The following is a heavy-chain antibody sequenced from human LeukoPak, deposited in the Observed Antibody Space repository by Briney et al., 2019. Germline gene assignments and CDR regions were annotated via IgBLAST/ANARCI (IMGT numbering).Heavy chain of an antibody. J-gene: IGHJ4*02. CDR2: ISSGSSTI. Sequence: GGSLRLSCAASGFTFSSYSMNWVRQAPGKGLEWVSYISSGSSTIYYADSVKGRFTISRDNAKNSLYLQMNSLRAEDTAVYYCATEIVGANDHWGQGTLVTVSS. D-gene: IGHD1-26*01. V-gene: IGHV3-48*01. CDR1: GFTFSSYS. CDR3: ATEIVGANDH.